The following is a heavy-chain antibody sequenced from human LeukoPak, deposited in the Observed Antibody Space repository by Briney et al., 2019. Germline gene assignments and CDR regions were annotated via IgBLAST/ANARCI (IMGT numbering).Heavy chain of an antibody. CDR2: IYYSGST. V-gene: IGHV4-59*01. D-gene: IGHD5-24*01. CDR3: ARVEIYYYYMDV. J-gene: IGHJ6*03. Sequence: PETLSLTCTVSGGSISSYYWSWIRQPPGKGLEWIGYIYYSGSTNYNPSLKSRVTISVDTSKNQFSLKLSSVTAADTAVYYCARVEIYYYYMDVWGKGTTVTISS. CDR1: GGSISSYY.